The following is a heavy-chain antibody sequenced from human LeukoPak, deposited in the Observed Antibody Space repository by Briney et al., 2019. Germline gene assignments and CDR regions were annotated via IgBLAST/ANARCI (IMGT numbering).Heavy chain of an antibody. CDR3: VRHGLGGSCFGFDY. J-gene: IGHJ4*02. CDR2: IYPGDSDP. V-gene: IGHV5-51*01. CDR1: GYTFTTYW. Sequence: GESLKISCQGSGYTFTTYWIGWVRQIPGKGLEWMGIIYPGDSDPRYSPSFQGQVTISADKSISTAYLEWSSLKASDSAMYYCVRHGLGGSCFGFDYWGQGTLVTVSS. D-gene: IGHD2-2*01.